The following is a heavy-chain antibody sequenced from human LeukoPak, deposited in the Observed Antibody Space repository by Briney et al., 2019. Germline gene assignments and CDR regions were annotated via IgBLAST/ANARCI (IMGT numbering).Heavy chain of an antibody. CDR1: GDSISSYF. J-gene: IGHJ4*02. CDR3: ATSGGFNSPRHY. D-gene: IGHD3-16*01. V-gene: IGHV4-59*01. Sequence: SETLSLTCSVSGDSISSYFWAWIRQPPGKGLEWIGYVCYNGTTNYNPSLRNRVTISIDTSKNQFSLKLNSATAADTAVYYCATSGGFNSPRHYWGQGTLVTVSS. CDR2: VCYNGTT.